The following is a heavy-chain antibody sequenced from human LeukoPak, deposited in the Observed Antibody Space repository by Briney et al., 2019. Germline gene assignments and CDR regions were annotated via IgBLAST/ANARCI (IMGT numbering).Heavy chain of an antibody. D-gene: IGHD7-27*01. CDR1: GYTFTDYY. J-gene: IGHJ4*02. V-gene: IGHV1-2*02. Sequence: ASVKVSCKASGYTFTDYYMNWVRQAPGQGLEWMGWINPKSGGTKYAQKFQGRVTMTRDTSISTAYMELSIQRSDDTAVYYCVRAGELDYWGQGTLVTVSS. CDR2: INPKSGGT. CDR3: VRAGELDY.